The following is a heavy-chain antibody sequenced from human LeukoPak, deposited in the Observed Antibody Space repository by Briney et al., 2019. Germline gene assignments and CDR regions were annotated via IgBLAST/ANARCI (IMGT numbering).Heavy chain of an antibody. V-gene: IGHV4-34*01. Sequence: PSETLSLTCAVYGGSFSGYYWSWIRQPPGKGLEWIGEINHSGSTNYNPSLKSRDTISVDTSKNQFSLKLSSVTAADTAVYYCARGLEFFLAGYFDYWGQGTLVTVSS. CDR3: ARGLEFFLAGYFDY. J-gene: IGHJ4*02. CDR2: INHSGST. CDR1: GGSFSGYY.